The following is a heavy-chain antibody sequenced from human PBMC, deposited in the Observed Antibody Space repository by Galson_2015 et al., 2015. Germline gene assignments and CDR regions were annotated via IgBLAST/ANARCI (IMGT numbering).Heavy chain of an antibody. CDR1: GFTFSSYG. CDR2: IWYDGSNK. Sequence: SLRLSCAASGFTFSSYGMHWVRQAPGEGLEWVAVIWYDGSNKYYADSVKGRFTISRDNSKNTLYLQMNSLRAEDTAVYYCARDPVYLGYCSGGSCYSGYNGFDYWGQGTLVTVSS. J-gene: IGHJ4*02. CDR3: ARDPVYLGYCSGGSCYSGYNGFDY. V-gene: IGHV3-33*01. D-gene: IGHD2-15*01.